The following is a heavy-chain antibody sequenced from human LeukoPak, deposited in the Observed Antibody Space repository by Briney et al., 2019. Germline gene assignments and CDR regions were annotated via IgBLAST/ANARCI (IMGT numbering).Heavy chain of an antibody. Sequence: GASVSVSSTASGYTFTVYYMHWVRQAPGQGLEWMGWINPNSGDTNYTQKFQGRVTITRDTPINTAYMELSRLRSDDTAVYCCARMMMYYYDSSGFRFWGQGTLVTVSS. CDR3: ARMMMYYYDSSGFRF. CDR2: INPNSGDT. J-gene: IGHJ4*02. CDR1: GYTFTVYY. D-gene: IGHD3-22*01. V-gene: IGHV1-2*02.